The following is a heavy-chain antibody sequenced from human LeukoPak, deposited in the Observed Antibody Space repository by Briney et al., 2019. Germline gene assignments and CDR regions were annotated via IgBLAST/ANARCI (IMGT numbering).Heavy chain of an antibody. CDR2: VSGGAGAT. Sequence: PGGSLRLSCAASGFTFSSYDMSWVRQAPGKGLEWVSSVSGGAGATYYADSVKGRFTISRHNSENTLYLQMNSLRAEDTAVYYCAKDLTVTTISYFDYWGQGTLVTVSS. D-gene: IGHD4-17*01. J-gene: IGHJ4*02. CDR3: AKDLTVTTISYFDY. CDR1: GFTFSSYD. V-gene: IGHV3-23*01.